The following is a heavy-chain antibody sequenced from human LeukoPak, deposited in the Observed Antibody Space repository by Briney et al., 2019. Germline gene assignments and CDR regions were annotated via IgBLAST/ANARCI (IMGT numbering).Heavy chain of an antibody. V-gene: IGHV3-33*06. CDR3: AKRQSSGWEGGKDFDY. D-gene: IGHD6-19*01. J-gene: IGHJ4*02. CDR2: IWYDGSNK. Sequence: GGSLRLSCAASGFTFSSYGMHWVRQAPGKGLEWVAVIWYDGSNKYYADSVKGRFTISRDNSKNTLYLQMNSLRAEDTAVYYCAKRQSSGWEGGKDFDYWGQGTLVTVSS. CDR1: GFTFSSYG.